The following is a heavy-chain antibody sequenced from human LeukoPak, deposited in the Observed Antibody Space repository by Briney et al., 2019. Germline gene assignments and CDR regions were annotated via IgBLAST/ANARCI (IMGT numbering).Heavy chain of an antibody. J-gene: IGHJ6*03. Sequence: PGGSLRLSCAASGFTFSNFAMSWVRQAPGQGLEWVSTISGGSGSTYYTDSVKGRFTISRDNSMNTLYLQMNSLRADDTAVYYCAKGGPWGSTRYMDVWGKGTTVTVSS. V-gene: IGHV3-23*01. CDR3: AKGGPWGSTRYMDV. CDR2: ISGGSGST. CDR1: GFTFSNFA. D-gene: IGHD3-16*01.